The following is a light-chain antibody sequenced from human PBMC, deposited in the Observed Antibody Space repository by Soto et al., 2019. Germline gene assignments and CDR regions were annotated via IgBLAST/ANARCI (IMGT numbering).Light chain of an antibody. Sequence: DIHMTQSPSTLSASVGDSVTITCRASQSISRWLAWHQQKPGKAPRLLIYDASNLQRGVPSRFSGSGSGTEFTLTISSLQPDDFATYYCQQSDTPPWTFGQGTKVDIK. V-gene: IGKV1-5*01. CDR3: QQSDTPPWT. CDR2: DAS. CDR1: QSISRW. J-gene: IGKJ1*01.